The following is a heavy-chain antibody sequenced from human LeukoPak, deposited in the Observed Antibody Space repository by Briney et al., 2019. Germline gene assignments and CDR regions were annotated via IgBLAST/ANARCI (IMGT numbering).Heavy chain of an antibody. V-gene: IGHV4-4*02. Sequence: PSGTLSLTCAVSGGSISSSNWWSWVRQPPGKGLEWIGEIYHSGSTNYNPSLKSRVTISVDTSKNQFSLKLSSVAAADAAVYYCARGCGYYYYYGMDVWGQGTTVTVSS. CDR3: ARGCGYYYYYGMDV. J-gene: IGHJ6*02. CDR2: IYHSGST. D-gene: IGHD2-15*01. CDR1: GGSISSSNW.